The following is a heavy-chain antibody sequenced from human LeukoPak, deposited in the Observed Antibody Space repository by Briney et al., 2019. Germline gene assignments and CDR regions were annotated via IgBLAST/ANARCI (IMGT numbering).Heavy chain of an antibody. V-gene: IGHV3-48*01. CDR2: ISSSSSAI. D-gene: IGHD3-3*01. J-gene: IGHJ4*02. CDR3: ARDRGGTDDFWSGYYTGYFDY. Sequence: GGSLRLSCAASGFTFSNYNMNWVRQAPGKGLEWVSYISSSSSAIYYADSVKGRFTISRDNAKNSLYLQMNSLRAEDTAVFYCARDRGGTDDFWSGYYTGYFDYWGQGTLVTVSS. CDR1: GFTFSNYN.